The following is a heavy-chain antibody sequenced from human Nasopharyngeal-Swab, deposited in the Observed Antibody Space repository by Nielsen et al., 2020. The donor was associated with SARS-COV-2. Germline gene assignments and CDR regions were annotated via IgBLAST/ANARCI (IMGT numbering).Heavy chain of an antibody. D-gene: IGHD3-3*01. J-gene: IGHJ2*01. CDR2: IYYSGST. CDR3: ASVRITIFTGERHFDL. CDR1: GGSISSSSYY. Sequence: SETLSLTCTVSGGSISSSSYYWGWIRQPPGKGLEWIGSIYYSGSTYYNPSLKSRVTISVDTSKNQFSLKLSSVTAADTAVYYCASVRITIFTGERHFDLWGRGTLVTVSS. V-gene: IGHV4-39*01.